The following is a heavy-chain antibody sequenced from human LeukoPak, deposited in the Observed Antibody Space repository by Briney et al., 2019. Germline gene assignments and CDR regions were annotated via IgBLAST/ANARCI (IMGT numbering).Heavy chain of an antibody. CDR1: GFTFSSYA. J-gene: IGHJ6*04. D-gene: IGHD3-10*01. Sequence: GGSLRLSCSASGFTFSSYAMHWVRQAPGKGLEYVSAISSNGGSTYYADSAKGRFTISRDNSKNTLYLQMSSLRAEDTAVYYCVKGRMVRGVTHYYYGMDVWGKGTTVTVSS. CDR3: VKGRMVRGVTHYYYGMDV. CDR2: ISSNGGST. V-gene: IGHV3-64D*06.